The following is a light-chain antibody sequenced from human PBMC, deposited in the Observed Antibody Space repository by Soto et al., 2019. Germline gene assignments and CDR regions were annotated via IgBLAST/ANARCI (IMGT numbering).Light chain of an antibody. CDR2: TAS. CDR3: QQYNSRYT. J-gene: IGKJ5*01. V-gene: IGKV1-39*01. CDR1: QSISSH. Sequence: DIRMTQSPSSLSASVGDTVTITCRASQSISSHLNWYQQKPGKAPNLLMYTASNLQSGVPSRFSGSGSGTEFSLTITSLQPDDFATYYCQQYNSRYTFGQGTRLEI.